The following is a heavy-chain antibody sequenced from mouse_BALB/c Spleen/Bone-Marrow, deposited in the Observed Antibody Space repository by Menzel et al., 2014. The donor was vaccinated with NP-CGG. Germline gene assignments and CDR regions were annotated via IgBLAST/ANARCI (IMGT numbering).Heavy chain of an antibody. CDR1: GFSLTSYG. CDR2: IWRGGST. J-gene: IGHJ4*01. CDR3: AKTAYYGNLYAMDY. Sequence: QVQLQQSGPSLVQPSQSLSITCTVSGFSLTSYGVHRVRQSPGKGLEWLGVIWRGGSTDYNAAFMSRLSITKDNSKSQVFFKMNSLQADDTAIYYCAKTAYYGNLYAMDYWGQGTSVTVSS. V-gene: IGHV2-5-1*01. D-gene: IGHD2-10*01.